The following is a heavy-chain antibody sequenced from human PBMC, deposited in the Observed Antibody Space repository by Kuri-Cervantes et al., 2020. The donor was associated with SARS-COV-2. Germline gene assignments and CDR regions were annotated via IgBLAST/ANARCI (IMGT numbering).Heavy chain of an antibody. D-gene: IGHD1-26*01. CDR1: GGSISSSSYY. CDR2: IYYSGST. Sequence: ETLSLTCTVSGGSISSSSYYWGWIRQPPGKGLEWIGSIYYSGSTYYNPSLKSRVTISVDTSKNQFSLKLSSVTAADTAVYYCAKGPVGATGAFDIWGQGTMVTVSS. J-gene: IGHJ3*02. V-gene: IGHV4-39*01. CDR3: AKGPVGATGAFDI.